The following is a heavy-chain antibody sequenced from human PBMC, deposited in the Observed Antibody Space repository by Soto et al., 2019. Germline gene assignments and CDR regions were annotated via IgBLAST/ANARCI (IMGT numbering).Heavy chain of an antibody. Sequence: GSLRLSCAASGFTFSPYSMNWVRQAPGKGLEWVSSITSSSHYISYADSVKGRFTISRDDAKNSLYLQMNSLRAEDTAVYYCARQGYSYGPRFDYWGQGTLVTVSS. J-gene: IGHJ4*02. V-gene: IGHV3-21*01. D-gene: IGHD5-18*01. CDR3: ARQGYSYGPRFDY. CDR1: GFTFSPYS. CDR2: ITSSSHYI.